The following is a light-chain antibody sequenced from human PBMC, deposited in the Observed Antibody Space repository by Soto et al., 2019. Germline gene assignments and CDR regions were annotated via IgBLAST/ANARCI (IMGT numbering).Light chain of an antibody. CDR3: AAWDDSLNAYV. V-gene: IGLV1-44*01. Sequence: QSVLTQPPSASETPGQRVTISCSGSSSNIGSNTVNWYQQLPGTAPKLVVYSNNQRPSGVPDRFSGSKSGSSASLAISGLQSEDEADYYCAAWDDSLNAYVFGTGTKVT. CDR1: SSNIGSNT. CDR2: SNN. J-gene: IGLJ1*01.